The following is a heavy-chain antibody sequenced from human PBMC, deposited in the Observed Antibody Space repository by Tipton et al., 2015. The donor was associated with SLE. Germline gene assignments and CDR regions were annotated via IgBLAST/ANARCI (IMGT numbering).Heavy chain of an antibody. CDR1: GFTFSSYS. Sequence: GSLRLSCAASGFTFSSYSMNWVRQAPGKGLEWVSYISSSSSTIYYADSVKGRFTISRDNAKNSLYLQMNSLRAEDTAVYYCARDVGGAVAGLNYFDYWGQGTLVTVSS. CDR3: ARDVGGAVAGLNYFDY. V-gene: IGHV3-48*01. J-gene: IGHJ4*02. CDR2: ISSSSSTI. D-gene: IGHD6-19*01.